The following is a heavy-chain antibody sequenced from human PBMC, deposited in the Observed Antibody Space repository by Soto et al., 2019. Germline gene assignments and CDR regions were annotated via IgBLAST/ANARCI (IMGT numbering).Heavy chain of an antibody. D-gene: IGHD3-10*01. CDR2: TSTFNGNR. V-gene: IGHV1-18*01. J-gene: IGHJ6*01. Sequence: QVQLVQSGPEMKKPGASVKVSCKASGYTFDTYDISWVRQAPGQGLEWMGWTSTFNGNRIYAQKFQGRVTMTTDTSTSTANMELRSLRSDDTAVYYCARDAGVGSYGSKIYGMDVWCPGTTVTVSS. CDR1: GYTFDTYD. CDR3: ARDAGVGSYGSKIYGMDV.